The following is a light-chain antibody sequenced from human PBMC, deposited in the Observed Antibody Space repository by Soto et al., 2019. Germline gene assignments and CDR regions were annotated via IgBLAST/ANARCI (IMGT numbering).Light chain of an antibody. CDR3: QQYGHSPRT. V-gene: IGKV3-20*01. CDR1: QSVSNTY. J-gene: IGKJ2*01. Sequence: EIVLTQSPGTLSLSPGERATLSCWASQSVSNTYLAWYQQKPGQAPRLLIYGASSRATGIPDRFSGSGSGTDFTLTISRLETEDFAVYFCQQYGHSPRTFGQGTKLEIK. CDR2: GAS.